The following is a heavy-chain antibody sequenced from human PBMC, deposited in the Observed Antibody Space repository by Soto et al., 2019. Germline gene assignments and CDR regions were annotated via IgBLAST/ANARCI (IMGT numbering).Heavy chain of an antibody. CDR1: GYTFTSYG. D-gene: IGHD3-22*01. CDR3: AREMPPPYYYHRSRYPLDY. J-gene: IGHJ4*02. V-gene: IGHV1-18*04. CDR2: ISAYNGNT. Sequence: ASVKVSCKASGYTFTSYGISWVRQAPGQGLEWMGWISAYNGNTNYAQKLQGRVTMTTDTSTSTAYMELRSLRSDDTAVYYCAREMPPPYYYHRSRYPLDYWCQATLVTV.